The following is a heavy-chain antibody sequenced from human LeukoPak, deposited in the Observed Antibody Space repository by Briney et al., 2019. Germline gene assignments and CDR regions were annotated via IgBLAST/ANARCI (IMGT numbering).Heavy chain of an antibody. V-gene: IGHV3-11*01. D-gene: IGHD6-19*01. Sequence: GGSLRLSCVVSGFSFSDSYMTWIRQTPGKGLEWLAYISGSGSDIYYADSVKGRFTISRDNSKNTLYLQMNSLRAEDTAVYYCAKDRGIAVAGFDYWGQGTLVTVSS. CDR2: ISGSGSDI. CDR3: AKDRGIAVAGFDY. J-gene: IGHJ4*02. CDR1: GFSFSDSY.